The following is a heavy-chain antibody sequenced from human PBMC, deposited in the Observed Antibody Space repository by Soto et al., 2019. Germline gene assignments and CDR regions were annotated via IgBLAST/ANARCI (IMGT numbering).Heavy chain of an antibody. CDR2: ISDDGSRT. Sequence: EVQLLESGGGLVQPGGSLRLSCAASGFSFSTFEMSWVRQAPGRGLEWVSFISDDGSRTYYADAVKGRFTISRDNSKHALYLQMNSLTAEDTAVYACVKGGWLDFWGKGPLVTVSS. V-gene: IGHV3-23*01. J-gene: IGHJ5*01. D-gene: IGHD3-16*01. CDR1: GFSFSTFE. CDR3: VKGGWLDF.